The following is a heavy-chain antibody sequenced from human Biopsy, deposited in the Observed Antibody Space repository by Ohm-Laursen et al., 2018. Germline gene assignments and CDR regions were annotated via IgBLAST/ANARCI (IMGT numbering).Heavy chain of an antibody. J-gene: IGHJ3*02. D-gene: IGHD3-3*01. V-gene: IGHV1-18*04. CDR1: GYTFTAYG. Sequence: SVKVSCKPSGYTFTAYGISWVRQAPGQGLEWMGWISTYNDDTSIAQKFQGRVSMTTDTSTRTAYMELRSLRSGDTAIYFCARDPGYDFWSGSDPFDIWGQGTLVTVS. CDR3: ARDPGYDFWSGSDPFDI. CDR2: ISTYNDDT.